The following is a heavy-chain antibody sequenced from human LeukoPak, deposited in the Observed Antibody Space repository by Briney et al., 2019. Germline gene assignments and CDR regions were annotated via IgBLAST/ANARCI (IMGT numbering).Heavy chain of an antibody. V-gene: IGHV4-34*01. CDR3: ARGLWSDYYSGMDV. J-gene: IGHJ6*02. CDR1: GGSFSGYY. D-gene: IGHD3-3*01. CDR2: INHSGST. Sequence: SETLSLTCAVYGGSFSGYYWSWIRQPPGKGLEWIGEINHSGSTNYNPSLKSRVTISVDTTKNQFSLKLSSVTAADTAVYYCARGLWSDYYSGMDVWGQGTTVTVSS.